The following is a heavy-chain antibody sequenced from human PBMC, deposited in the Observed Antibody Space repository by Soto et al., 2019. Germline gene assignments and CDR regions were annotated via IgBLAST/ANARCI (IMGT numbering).Heavy chain of an antibody. J-gene: IGHJ5*02. CDR2: ISGSGGST. CDR1: GFTFSSYA. V-gene: IGHV3-23*01. CDR3: AKDSSSWFPRPYNWFDP. Sequence: GGSLRLSCAASGFTFSSYAMSWVRQAPGKGLEWVSAISGSGGSTYYADSVKGRFTISRDNSKNTLYLQMNSLRAEDTAVYYCAKDSSSWFPRPYNWFDPWGQGTLVTVSS. D-gene: IGHD6-13*01.